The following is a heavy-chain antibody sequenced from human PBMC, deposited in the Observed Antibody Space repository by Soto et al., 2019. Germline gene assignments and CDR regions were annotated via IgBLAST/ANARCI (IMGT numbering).Heavy chain of an antibody. CDR2: IYYSGST. D-gene: IGHD6-13*01. V-gene: IGHV4-31*01. Sequence: QVQLQESGPGLVKPSQTLSLTCTVSGGSISSGGYYWSWIRQHPGKGLEWIGYIYYSGSTYYNPSLKSPVTISVDTSKNQFSLKLSSVTAADTAVYYCARGELRIAAAETRYYFDYWGQGTLVTVSS. CDR1: GGSISSGGYY. CDR3: ARGELRIAAAETRYYFDY. J-gene: IGHJ4*02.